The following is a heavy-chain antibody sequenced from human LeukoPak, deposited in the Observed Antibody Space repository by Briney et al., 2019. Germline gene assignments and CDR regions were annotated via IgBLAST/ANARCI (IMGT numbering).Heavy chain of an antibody. Sequence: LGGSLRLSCAASGFTFDDYGMSWVRQAPGKGLEWVSAISGSGGSTYYADSVKGRFTISRDNSKNTLYLQMNSLRAEDTAVYYCAKAALLWFGELYPLDPWGQGTLVTVSS. D-gene: IGHD3-10*01. V-gene: IGHV3-23*01. CDR1: GFTFDDYG. CDR2: ISGSGGST. CDR3: AKAALLWFGELYPLDP. J-gene: IGHJ5*02.